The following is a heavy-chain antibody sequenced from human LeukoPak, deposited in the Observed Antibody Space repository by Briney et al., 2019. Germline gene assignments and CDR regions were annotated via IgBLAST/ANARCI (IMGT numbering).Heavy chain of an antibody. V-gene: IGHV3-30*04. Sequence: GGSLRLSCAASGFTFSSYAMHWVRQAPGKGLEWVAVISYDGSNKYYADSVKGRFTISRDDSKSIAYLQMNSLKTEDTAVYYCTRDPMFYGMDVWGQGTTVTVSS. CDR3: TRDPMFYGMDV. CDR2: ISYDGSNK. CDR1: GFTFSSYA. J-gene: IGHJ6*02. D-gene: IGHD3-10*02.